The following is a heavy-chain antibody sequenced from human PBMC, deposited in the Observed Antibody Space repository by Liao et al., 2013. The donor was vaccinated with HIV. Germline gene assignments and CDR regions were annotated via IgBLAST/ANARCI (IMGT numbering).Heavy chain of an antibody. CDR2: IYPSGST. Sequence: QVQLQQWGAGLLKPSETLSLTCGVSGASVSEYYWTWIRQPPGKGLEWIGQIYPSGSTNYNPSLKSRVTMSVDTSKNHFSLKLTSVTAADTAVYYCARAFDYSNYALEYWGQGILVTVSS. J-gene: IGHJ4*02. CDR1: GASVSEYY. CDR3: ARAFDYSNYALEY. V-gene: IGHV4-34*01. D-gene: IGHD4-11*01.